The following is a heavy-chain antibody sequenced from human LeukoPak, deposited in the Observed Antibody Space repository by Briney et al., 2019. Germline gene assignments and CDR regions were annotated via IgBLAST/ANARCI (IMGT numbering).Heavy chain of an antibody. D-gene: IGHD3-10*01. V-gene: IGHV4-59*01. CDR1: GGSISSYY. CDR2: IYYSGST. J-gene: IGHJ5*02. Sequence: PSETLSLTCTVSGGSISSYYWSWIRQPPGKGLEWIGYIYYSGSTNYNPSLKSRVTISVDTSKNQFSLKLSPVTAADTAVYYCAVSRGVINWFDPWGQGTLVTVSS. CDR3: AVSRGVINWFDP.